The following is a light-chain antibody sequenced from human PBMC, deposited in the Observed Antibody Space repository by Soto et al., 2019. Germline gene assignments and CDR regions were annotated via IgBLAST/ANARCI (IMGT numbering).Light chain of an antibody. V-gene: IGKV1-9*01. CDR3: QQLNSLLT. CDR1: QGISSY. J-gene: IGKJ4*01. Sequence: IQLTQSPSSLSASVGDRVTITCRASQGISSYLAWYQQKPGKAPELLIYAASTLQSGVPSRFSGSGSGTDFTLTISSLQPEDFATYYCQQLNSLLTFGGGTKVDIK. CDR2: AAS.